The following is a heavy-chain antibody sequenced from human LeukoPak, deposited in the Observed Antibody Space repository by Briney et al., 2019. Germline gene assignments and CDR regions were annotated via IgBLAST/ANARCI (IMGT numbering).Heavy chain of an antibody. Sequence: ASVKVSCKVSGYTFTDYYMHWVQQAPGKGLEWMGLVYPEDGETIYAEKFQGRVTITADTSTDTAYMELSSLRSEDTAVYYCATYLYCSSTSCYTGWFDPWGQGTLVTVSS. V-gene: IGHV1-69-2*01. D-gene: IGHD2-2*02. CDR2: VYPEDGET. J-gene: IGHJ5*02. CDR1: GYTFTDYY. CDR3: ATYLYCSSTSCYTGWFDP.